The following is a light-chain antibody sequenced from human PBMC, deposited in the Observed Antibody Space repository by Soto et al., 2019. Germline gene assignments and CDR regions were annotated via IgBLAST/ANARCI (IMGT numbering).Light chain of an antibody. CDR3: ASWDDSLTGGA. CDR1: ASSIRSNS. Sequence: QSELTQPPSLSGTPGQRVTISCSGSASSIRSNSVTWFQHVPGRAPTVLIYGNNERPSGVPDPFSGSKSGSSATLAISGPQSEDEGVLYCASWDDSLTGGAFGGGTKVTVL. CDR2: GNN. V-gene: IGLV1-44*01. J-gene: IGLJ3*02.